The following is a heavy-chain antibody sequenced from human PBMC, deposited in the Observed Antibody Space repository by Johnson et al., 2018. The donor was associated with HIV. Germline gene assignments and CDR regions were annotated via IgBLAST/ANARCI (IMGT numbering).Heavy chain of an antibody. CDR2: ISSSGSTI. Sequence: QVQLVESGGGLVQPGGSLRLSCAASGFTFSDYYMSWIRQAPGKGLEWVSYISSSGSTIYYADSVKGRFPISRDNSKNTLYLQMGSLRAEDMAVYSCARCRDAYTLLSAFDIWGQGTMVTVSS. CDR3: ARCRDAYTLLSAFDI. CDR1: GFTFSDYY. D-gene: IGHD5-24*01. V-gene: IGHV3-11*04. J-gene: IGHJ3*02.